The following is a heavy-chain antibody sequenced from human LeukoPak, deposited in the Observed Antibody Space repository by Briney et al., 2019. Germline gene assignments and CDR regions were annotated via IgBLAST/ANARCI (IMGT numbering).Heavy chain of an antibody. J-gene: IGHJ4*02. CDR2: IIPIFGTA. CDR3: AADPGGYGDYDLKFDY. CDR1: GGTFSSYA. V-gene: IGHV1-69*05. D-gene: IGHD4-17*01. Sequence: SVKVSCKASGGTFSSYAISWLRQAPGRGLEWMGGIIPIFGTANYAQKFQGRVTITTDESTSTAYMELSSLRSEDTAVYYCAADPGGYGDYDLKFDYWGQGTLVTVSS.